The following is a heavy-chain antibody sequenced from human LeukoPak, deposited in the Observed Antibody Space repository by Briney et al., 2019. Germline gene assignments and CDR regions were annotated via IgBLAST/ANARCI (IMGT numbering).Heavy chain of an antibody. CDR3: VTSRN. CDR2: ISSSGGST. CDR1: GFTFSSYS. Sequence: GGSLRLSCAASGFTFSSYSMSWVRQAPGKGLEWVSAISSSGGSTFYADSMRGRFTISRDNSKNTLYLQMNSLTAEDTAIYYCVTSRNWGRGTMVTVSS. V-gene: IGHV3-23*01. J-gene: IGHJ3*01.